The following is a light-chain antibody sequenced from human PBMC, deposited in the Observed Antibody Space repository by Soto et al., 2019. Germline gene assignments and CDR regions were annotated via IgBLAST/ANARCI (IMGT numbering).Light chain of an antibody. CDR1: SGSIASNY. CDR3: QSYDSSNHVV. CDR2: EDN. V-gene: IGLV6-57*02. Sequence: NFMLTQPHSVSESPGKTVTISCTGSSGSIASNYVQWYQQRPGSAPTTVIYEDNQRPSGFPDRFSGSIDSSSNSASLTISGLKTDDEADYYCQSYDSSNHVVFGGGTQLTVL. J-gene: IGLJ7*01.